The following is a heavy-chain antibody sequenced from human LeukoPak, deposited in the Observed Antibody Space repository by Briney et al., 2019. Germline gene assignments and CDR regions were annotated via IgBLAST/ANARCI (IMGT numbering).Heavy chain of an antibody. CDR3: TTEGFYDSSGYSSY. V-gene: IGHV3-30*02. D-gene: IGHD3-22*01. J-gene: IGHJ4*02. CDR2: IRYDAITQ. CDR1: GFTFSNYG. Sequence: GGSLRLSCAASGFTFSNYGMHWVRQAPGKGLKWVAFIRYDAITQYYSDSVKGRFTISRDNSKNTLYLQMNSLKTEDTAVYYCTTEGFYDSSGYSSYWGQGTLVTVSS.